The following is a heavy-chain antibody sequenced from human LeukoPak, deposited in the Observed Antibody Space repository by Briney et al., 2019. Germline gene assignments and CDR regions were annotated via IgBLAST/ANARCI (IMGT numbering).Heavy chain of an antibody. CDR3: ARAFDY. CDR2: ISSSGNPI. Sequence: GGSLRLSCAPSGFTFSAYDINWVRQAPGKGLEWVSHISSSGNPIYYADSVRGRFTISRDNAKNSLYLQMNSLRAEDTAVYYCARAFDYWGQGTLVTVSS. V-gene: IGHV3-48*01. J-gene: IGHJ4*02. CDR1: GFTFSAYD.